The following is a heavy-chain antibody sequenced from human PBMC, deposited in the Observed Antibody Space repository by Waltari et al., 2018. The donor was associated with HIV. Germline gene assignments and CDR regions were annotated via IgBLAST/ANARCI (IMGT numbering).Heavy chain of an antibody. CDR3: SRCRGYSYGYSDL. D-gene: IGHD5-18*01. CDR2: INPNSGNT. CDR1: GYTFTNYD. V-gene: IGHV1-8*01. J-gene: IGHJ4*02. Sequence: QVQLVQAGAEVRKPGASVKLSCKASGYTFTNYDINRVRQAPGQGLEWRGWINPNSGNTGYAQKFHGIVTMTRDTSRSTAYMELTSLTSEDTAVYHCSRCRGYSYGYSDLWGQGTLVTVSS.